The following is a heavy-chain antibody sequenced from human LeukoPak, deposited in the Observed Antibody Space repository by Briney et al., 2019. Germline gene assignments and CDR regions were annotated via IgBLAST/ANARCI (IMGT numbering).Heavy chain of an antibody. CDR2: VYYDGST. D-gene: IGHD2-2*01. CDR3: ARTVAYCSATSCYGY. V-gene: IGHV4-38-2*01. J-gene: IGHJ4*02. CDR1: GYSISSGYY. Sequence: SETLSLTCAVSGYSISSGYYWGWIRQPPGEGLEWIGSVYYDGSTYHNPSLKSRVTISVDMSKNQFFVKLSSVTAADTAVYYCARTVAYCSATSCYGYWGQGTLVTVSS.